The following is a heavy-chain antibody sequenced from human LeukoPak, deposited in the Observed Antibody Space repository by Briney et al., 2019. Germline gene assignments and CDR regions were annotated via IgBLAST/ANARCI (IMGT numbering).Heavy chain of an antibody. V-gene: IGHV4-34*01. CDR2: INHSGST. CDR1: VYSIRSGYY. Sequence: PSETLSLTCAVSVYSIRSGYYWSWIRQPPGKGLEWIGEINHSGSTNYNPSLKSRVTLSVDTSKNQFSLKLSSVNAADTAVFYCARRVWGSYRYTDFDYWGQGTLVTVSS. J-gene: IGHJ4*02. CDR3: ARRVWGSYRYTDFDY. D-gene: IGHD3-16*02.